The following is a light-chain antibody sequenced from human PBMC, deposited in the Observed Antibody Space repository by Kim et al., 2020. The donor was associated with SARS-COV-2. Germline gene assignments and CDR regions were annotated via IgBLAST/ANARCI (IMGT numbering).Light chain of an antibody. Sequence: SLSPGERAPLSCRASQSISTNLAWFQQKPGQAPRVLIYGASARATGIPARFSGSGSGTEFTLTISNLQSEDFAVYYCQQYAYWRAFGQGTRLEIK. CDR2: GAS. CDR1: QSISTN. V-gene: IGKV3-15*01. CDR3: QQYAYWRA. J-gene: IGKJ5*01.